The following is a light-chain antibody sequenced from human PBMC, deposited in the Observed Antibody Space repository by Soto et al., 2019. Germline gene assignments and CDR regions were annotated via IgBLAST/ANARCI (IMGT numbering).Light chain of an antibody. CDR2: TDN. Sequence: QSVLTQPPSASGTPGQRVTISCSGSSSNIGSNTVNWYQQLPGTAPKLLIFTDNQRPSGVPDRFSGSKSGTSASLVVSGLQSEDEADYYCAAWDERLNGFYVFGTGTKVTVL. CDR1: SSNIGSNT. V-gene: IGLV1-44*01. CDR3: AAWDERLNGFYV. J-gene: IGLJ1*01.